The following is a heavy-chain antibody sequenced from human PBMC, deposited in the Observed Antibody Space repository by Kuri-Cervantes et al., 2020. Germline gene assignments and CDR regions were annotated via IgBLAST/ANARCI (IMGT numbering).Heavy chain of an antibody. D-gene: IGHD3-3*01. Sequence: GESLKISCTASGFSFSDYYMTWIRLAPGKGLEWVSYISSSGSTIYYADSVKGRFTISRDNAKNSLYLQMNSLRAEDTAVYYCATKYYDFWSGWENYYYGMDVWGQGTTVTVSS. CDR3: ATKYYDFWSGWENYYYGMDV. J-gene: IGHJ6*02. CDR2: ISSSGSTI. V-gene: IGHV3-11*01. CDR1: GFSFSDYY.